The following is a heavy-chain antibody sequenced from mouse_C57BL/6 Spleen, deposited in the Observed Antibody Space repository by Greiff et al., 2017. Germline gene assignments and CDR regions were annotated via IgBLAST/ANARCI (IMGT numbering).Heavy chain of an antibody. V-gene: IGHV3-6*01. CDR2: ISYDGSN. CDR3: AKPYSNYVDWYFDV. D-gene: IGHD2-5*01. Sequence: EVKLQESGPGLVKPSQSLSLTCSVTGYSITSGYYWNWIRQFPGNKLEWLGYISYDGSNNYNQSLKNRISFTLDKSTNQFFLKLNSVTTEDTATYYWAKPYSNYVDWYFDVWGTGATGTVSS. CDR1: GYSITSGYY. J-gene: IGHJ1*03.